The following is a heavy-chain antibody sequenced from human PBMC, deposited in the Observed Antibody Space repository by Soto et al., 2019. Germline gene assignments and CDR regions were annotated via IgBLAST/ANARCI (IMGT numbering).Heavy chain of an antibody. CDR3: AKAPLHCCSSDYCYFYGFDV. V-gene: IGHV3-43*02. J-gene: IGHJ6*02. CDR2: IRGDGSNT. Sequence: GGSLRLSCAASGFTFGGYAMHWVRQAPGKGLEWVAVIRGDGSNTYYADSVKGRFTISRDNSKNSLYLQMNSLRTEDTALYYCAKAPLHCCSSDYCYFYGFDVWGQGTTVTVSS. CDR1: GFTFGGYA. D-gene: IGHD6-6*01.